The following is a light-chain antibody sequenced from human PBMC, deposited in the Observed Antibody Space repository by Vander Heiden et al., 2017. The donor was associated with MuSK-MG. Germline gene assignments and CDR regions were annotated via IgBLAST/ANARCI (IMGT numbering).Light chain of an antibody. J-gene: IGKJ4*01. Sequence: DIQMTQSPSSLSASVGDRVTITCRASQTISTFLNWYQQKPGKAPKLLIYSASSLQSGVPSRFSGSESGTDFTLTISRLQPEDFATYYCQQRDTTPLTFGGGTKVEIK. V-gene: IGKV1-39*01. CDR3: QQRDTTPLT. CDR1: QTISTF. CDR2: SAS.